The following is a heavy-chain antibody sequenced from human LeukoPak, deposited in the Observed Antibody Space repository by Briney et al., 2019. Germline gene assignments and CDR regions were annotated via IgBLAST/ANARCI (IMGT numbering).Heavy chain of an antibody. CDR3: AREPAAALFLPGSYFDY. V-gene: IGHV4-59*01. CDR1: GVSISTYY. D-gene: IGHD6-13*01. CDR2: TYNSGRT. Sequence: SETLSLTCTVSGVSISTYYWNWIRQPPGKGLEWIGHTYNSGRTNYNPSLKSRVTISVDTSKNQFSLKLSSVTAADTAVYYCAREPAAALFLPGSYFDYWGQGTLVPVSS. J-gene: IGHJ4*02.